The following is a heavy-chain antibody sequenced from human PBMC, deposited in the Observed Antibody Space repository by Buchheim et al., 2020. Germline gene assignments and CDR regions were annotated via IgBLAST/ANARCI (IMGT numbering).Heavy chain of an antibody. V-gene: IGHV6-1*02. J-gene: IGHJ4*02. CDR3: ARGLADRSYDY. CDR1: GDSVSSSSVA. D-gene: IGHD6-19*01. Sequence: QVQLQQSGPGLVKPSQTLSLTCAISGDSVSSSSVAWHWIRQSPSRGLEWLGRTYYRSKWRNDYAASVNSRLTINPDTSQNQVSLQLNSVTPEDTAMYYCARGLADRSYDYWGQGTL. CDR2: TYYRSKWRN.